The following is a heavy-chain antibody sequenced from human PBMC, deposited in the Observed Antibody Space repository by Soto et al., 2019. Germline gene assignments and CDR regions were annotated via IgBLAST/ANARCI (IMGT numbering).Heavy chain of an antibody. J-gene: IGHJ4*02. CDR3: AKDLMITFGGVIVPLDY. D-gene: IGHD3-16*02. CDR2: ISYDGSNK. Sequence: LRLSCAASGFTFSSYGMHWVRQAPGKGLEWVAVISYDGSNKYYADSVKGRFTISRDNSKNTLYLQMNSLRAEDTAVYYCAKDLMITFGGVIVPLDYWGQGTLVTVSS. CDR1: GFTFSSYG. V-gene: IGHV3-30*18.